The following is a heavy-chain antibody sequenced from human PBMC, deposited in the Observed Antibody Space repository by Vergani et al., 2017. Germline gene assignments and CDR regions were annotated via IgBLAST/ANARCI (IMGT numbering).Heavy chain of an antibody. CDR1: GFTSSYYG. Sequence: QVHLVESGGGVVQPGRSLRLSCVVSGFTSSYYGMHWVRQAPGKGLEWVAVISYDGTQKYYADSVKGRFTISRDNSKSTLYLQMNSLRTEDTAVYYCATKSXGTPGCQIGDFREWGQGTLVTVSS. V-gene: IGHV3-30*03. D-gene: IGHD1-1*01. CDR2: ISYDGTQK. CDR3: ATKSXGTPGCQIGDFRE. J-gene: IGHJ1*01.